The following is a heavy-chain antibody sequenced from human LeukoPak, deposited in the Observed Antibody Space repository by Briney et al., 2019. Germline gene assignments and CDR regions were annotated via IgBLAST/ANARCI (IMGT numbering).Heavy chain of an antibody. CDR2: IYNSGST. CDR1: GGSISSYY. V-gene: IGHV4-59*01. CDR3: ARDTDSSGYYDS. Sequence: PSETLSLTCTVSGGSISSYYWSWIRQPPGKGLEWIGYIYNSGSTNYNSSLKSRVTISVDTSKNQFSLKLSSVTAADTAVYYCARDTDSSGYYDSWGQGTLVTVSS. D-gene: IGHD3-22*01. J-gene: IGHJ5*01.